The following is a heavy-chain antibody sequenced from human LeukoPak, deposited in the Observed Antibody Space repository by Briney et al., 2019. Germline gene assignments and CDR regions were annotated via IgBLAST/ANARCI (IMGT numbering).Heavy chain of an antibody. V-gene: IGHV1-18*01. CDR2: ISAYNGNT. Sequence: ASVKVSCEASGYTFTSYGISWVRQAPGQGLEWMGWISAYNGNTNYAQKLQGRVTMTTDTPTSTAYMELRSLRSDDTAVYYCARMPYYYDSSGYFHYGMDVWGQGTTVTVSS. D-gene: IGHD3-22*01. CDR1: GYTFTSYG. CDR3: ARMPYYYDSSGYFHYGMDV. J-gene: IGHJ6*02.